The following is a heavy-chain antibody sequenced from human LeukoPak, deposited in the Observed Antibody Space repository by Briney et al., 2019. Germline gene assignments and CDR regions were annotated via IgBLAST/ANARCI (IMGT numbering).Heavy chain of an antibody. J-gene: IGHJ4*02. V-gene: IGHV3-23*01. CDR3: AKPMTTVTSALGLFDF. CDR1: GFTFSSYA. Sequence: PGGSLRLSCAASGFTFSSYAMSWVRQAPGKGLEWVSAISGSGGSTYYADSVKGRFTISRDNSKNTLYLQMSSLRAEDTAVYYCAKPMTTVTSALGLFDFWGQGTLVTVSS. CDR2: ISGSGGST. D-gene: IGHD4-11*01.